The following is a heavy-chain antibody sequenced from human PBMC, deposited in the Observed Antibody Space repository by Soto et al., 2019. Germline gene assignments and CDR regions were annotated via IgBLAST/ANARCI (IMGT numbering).Heavy chain of an antibody. Sequence: TSETLSLTCTVSGGSVSSGSYYWSWIRQPPGKGLEWIGYIYYSGSTNYNPSLKSRVTISVDTSKNQFSLKLSSVTAADTAVYYCARVSGSYYYGMDVWGQGTTVTSP. CDR1: GGSVSSGSYY. D-gene: IGHD1-26*01. CDR2: IYYSGST. V-gene: IGHV4-61*01. J-gene: IGHJ6*02. CDR3: ARVSGSYYYGMDV.